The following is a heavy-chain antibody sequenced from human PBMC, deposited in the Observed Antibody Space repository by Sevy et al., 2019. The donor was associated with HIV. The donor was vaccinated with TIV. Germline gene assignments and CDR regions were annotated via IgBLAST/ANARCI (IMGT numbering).Heavy chain of an antibody. J-gene: IGHJ6*03. V-gene: IGHV3-53*04. CDR3: TRGVYSSSSLLMDV. Sequence: GGSLRLSCAASGFTVSSNYMSWVRQAPGKGLERVSDIYSGGSTYYAESVKGRFIISRHDSKNTLYLQMNSLRAEDTAVYYCTRGVYSSSSLLMDVWGKGTTVLVSS. D-gene: IGHD6-6*01. CDR2: IYSGGST. CDR1: GFTVSSNY.